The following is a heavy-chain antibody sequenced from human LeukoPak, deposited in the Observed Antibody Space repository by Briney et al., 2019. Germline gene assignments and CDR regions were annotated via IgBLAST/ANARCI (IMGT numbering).Heavy chain of an antibody. CDR2: ISWNSGNI. D-gene: IGHD3-22*01. V-gene: IGHV3-9*01. CDR3: AKDRYYDTRAVGY. Sequence: GGSLRLSCAASGFTFDDYAMHWVRQAPVKDLEWVSSISWNSGNIGYVDSVKGRFTISRDNAKNSLYLQMNSLRAEDTALYYCAKDRYYDTRAVGYWGQGTLVTVSS. J-gene: IGHJ4*02. CDR1: GFTFDDYA.